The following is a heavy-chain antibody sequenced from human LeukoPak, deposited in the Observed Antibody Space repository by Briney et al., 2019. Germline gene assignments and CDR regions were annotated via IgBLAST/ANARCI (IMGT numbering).Heavy chain of an antibody. D-gene: IGHD3-10*01. CDR3: ASGPVPRLFYGSGSPFDY. V-gene: IGHV3-23*01. Sequence: PGGSLRLSCAASGFTFSSYAMSWVRQAPGKGLEWVSAISGSGGSTYYADSVKGRFTISRDNSKNTLYLQMNSLRAEDTAVYYCASGPVPRLFYGSGSPFDYWGQGTLVTVSS. CDR1: GFTFSSYA. CDR2: ISGSGGST. J-gene: IGHJ4*02.